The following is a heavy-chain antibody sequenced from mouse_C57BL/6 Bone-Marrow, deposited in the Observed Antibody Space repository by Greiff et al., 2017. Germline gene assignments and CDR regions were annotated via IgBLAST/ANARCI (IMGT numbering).Heavy chain of an antibody. CDR2: IDPEDGET. D-gene: IGHD1-1*01. Sequence: EVMLVESGAELVKPGASVKLSCTASGFNIKDYYMHWVKQRTEQGLEWIGRIDPEDGETKYAPKFQGKATITADTSSNTAYLQLSSLTSEDTAVYYCARRITTVVAHWYFDVWGTGTTVTVSS. J-gene: IGHJ1*03. CDR3: ARRITTVVAHWYFDV. CDR1: GFNIKDYY. V-gene: IGHV14-2*01.